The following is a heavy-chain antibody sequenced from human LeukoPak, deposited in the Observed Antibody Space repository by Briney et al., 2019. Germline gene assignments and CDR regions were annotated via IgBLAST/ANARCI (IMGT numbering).Heavy chain of an antibody. V-gene: IGHV3-74*01. J-gene: IGHJ4*02. CDR2: INNDGSTT. D-gene: IGHD6-19*01. Sequence: PGGSLRLSCTASGFTFSSYWMHWVRQAPGKGPVWVSRINNDGSTTNYVDSVKGRFTISRDNAKNTLYLQMNSLRAEDTAKYYCARDPSAVAGYFDYWGQGSLVTVSS. CDR3: ARDPSAVAGYFDY. CDR1: GFTFSSYW.